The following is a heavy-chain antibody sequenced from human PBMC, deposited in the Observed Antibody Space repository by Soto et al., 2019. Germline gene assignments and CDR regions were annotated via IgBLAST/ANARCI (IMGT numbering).Heavy chain of an antibody. D-gene: IGHD6-13*01. Sequence: NPSETLSLTCTVSGGSISSYYWSWIRQPPGKGLEWIGYIYYSGSTNYDPSLKSRVTISVDTSKNQFSLKLSSVTAADTAVYYCARGEGVHYSSSWQLGYYYYMDVWGKGTTVTVSS. CDR1: GGSISSYY. CDR3: ARGEGVHYSSSWQLGYYYYMDV. J-gene: IGHJ6*03. V-gene: IGHV4-59*01. CDR2: IYYSGST.